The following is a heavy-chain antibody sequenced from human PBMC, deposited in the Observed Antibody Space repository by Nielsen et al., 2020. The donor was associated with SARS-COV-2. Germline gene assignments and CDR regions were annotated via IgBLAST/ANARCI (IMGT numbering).Heavy chain of an antibody. Sequence: SETLSLTCIVSGGSISTGSHYWSWIRQPPGKGLEWIGYLFYRGNTNYNPSLKSRVTISVDTSKNQFSLKVNSVTAADTAVYYCVRIDMATISVDYWGRGTLVTVSS. V-gene: IGHV4-61*01. CDR3: VRIDMATISVDY. CDR2: LFYRGNT. D-gene: IGHD5-24*01. J-gene: IGHJ4*02. CDR1: GGSISTGSHY.